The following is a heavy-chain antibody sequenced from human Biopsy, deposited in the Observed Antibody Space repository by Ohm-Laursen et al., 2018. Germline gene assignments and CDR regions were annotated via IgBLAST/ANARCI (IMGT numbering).Heavy chain of an antibody. CDR1: GTSLSNFY. CDR2: IFPTGTT. CDR3: ARGSLKMDY. J-gene: IGHJ4*02. V-gene: IGHV4-4*07. Sequence: TLSLTCTVSGTSLSNFYWSWIRQPAGKGLEWIGRIFPTGTTNYNPSLKSRVTMSVDTSKNEFSLRLTSVTAADTAVYYCARGSLKMDYWGQGTLVTVSS.